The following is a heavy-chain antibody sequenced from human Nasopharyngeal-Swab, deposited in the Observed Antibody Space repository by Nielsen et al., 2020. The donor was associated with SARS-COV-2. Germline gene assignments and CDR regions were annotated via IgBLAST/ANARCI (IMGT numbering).Heavy chain of an antibody. Sequence: SETLSLTCTVSGGSISSSSYYWGWIRQPPGKGLEWIGYIYYSGSTYSNPSLESRVSMSVDTSKNHFSLKVSSVTAADTAVYYCARVPSDYGDPAGFDYWGQGILVTVSS. CDR2: IYYSGST. V-gene: IGHV4-39*02. CDR3: ARVPSDYGDPAGFDY. CDR1: GGSISSSSYY. D-gene: IGHD4-17*01. J-gene: IGHJ4*02.